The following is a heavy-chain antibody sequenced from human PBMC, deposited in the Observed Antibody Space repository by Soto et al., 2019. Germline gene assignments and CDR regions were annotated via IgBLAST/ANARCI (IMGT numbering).Heavy chain of an antibody. J-gene: IGHJ3*02. CDR2: ISGSGGST. CDR1: GFTFSSYA. CDR3: ARDTGYSSGWSSDAFDI. V-gene: IGHV3-23*01. D-gene: IGHD6-19*01. Sequence: GGSLRLSCAASGFTFSSYAMSWVRQAPGKGLEWVSAISGSGGSTYYADSVKGRFTISRDNSKNTLYLQMNSLRAGDTAVYYCARDTGYSSGWSSDAFDIWGQGTMVTVSS.